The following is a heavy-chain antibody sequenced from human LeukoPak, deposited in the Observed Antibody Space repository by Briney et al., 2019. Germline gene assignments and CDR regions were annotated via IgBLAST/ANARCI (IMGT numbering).Heavy chain of an antibody. V-gene: IGHV3-23*01. CDR2: ISVSGGST. CDR3: AKDRVYYYMDV. CDR1: GFTVNTYA. Sequence: GGSLRLSCAASGFTVNTYAMSWVRQAPGKGLEWVSSISVSGGSTYYTDSVKGRFTISRDNSKSTLYLQMNSLGADDTAVYYCAKDRVYYYMDVWGKGTTVSVSS. J-gene: IGHJ6*03. D-gene: IGHD3-10*01.